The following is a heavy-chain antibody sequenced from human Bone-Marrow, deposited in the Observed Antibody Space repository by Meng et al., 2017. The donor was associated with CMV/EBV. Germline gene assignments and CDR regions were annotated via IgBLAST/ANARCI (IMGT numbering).Heavy chain of an antibody. CDR3: ARALEYMILAFDI. D-gene: IGHD3-22*01. Sequence: LRLSCTVSGGSISSGDYYWSWIRQPPGKGLEWIGYIYYSGSTCYNPSLKSRVTISVDTSKNQFSLKLSSVTAADTAVYYCARALEYMILAFDIWGQGIMVTVSS. V-gene: IGHV4-30-4*08. CDR1: GGSISSGDYY. CDR2: IYYSGST. J-gene: IGHJ3*02.